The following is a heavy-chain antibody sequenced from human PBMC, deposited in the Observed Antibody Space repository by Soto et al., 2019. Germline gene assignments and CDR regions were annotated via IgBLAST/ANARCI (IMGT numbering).Heavy chain of an antibody. D-gene: IGHD6-13*01. V-gene: IGHV1-69*12. Sequence: QVQLVQSGAEVKKPGSSVKVSCKASGGTFSSYAISWVRQAPGQGLEWMGGIIPIFGTANYAQKFQGRVTITADESTSTAYMELSSLRSEDTAVYYCAREVAAAGTPKTRYYYYGMDVGGQGTTVTVSS. CDR3: AREVAAAGTPKTRYYYYGMDV. CDR1: GGTFSSYA. J-gene: IGHJ6*02. CDR2: IIPIFGTA.